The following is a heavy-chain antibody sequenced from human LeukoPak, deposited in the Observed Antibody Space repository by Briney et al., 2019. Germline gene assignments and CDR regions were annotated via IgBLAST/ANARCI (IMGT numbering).Heavy chain of an antibody. J-gene: IGHJ6*02. Sequence: ASVKVSCKASGYTFTDYYMHWVRQAPGQGLEWMGWINPMSGGTNYAQRFQGRVTMTRDTSISTAYMELSRLRSDDTAVYYCASGGSSWSHSMDVWGQGTTVTVSS. D-gene: IGHD6-13*01. CDR3: ASGGSSWSHSMDV. V-gene: IGHV1-2*02. CDR2: INPMSGGT. CDR1: GYTFTDYY.